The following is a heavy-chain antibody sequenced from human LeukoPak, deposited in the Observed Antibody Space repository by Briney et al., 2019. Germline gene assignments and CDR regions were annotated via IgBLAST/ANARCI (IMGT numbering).Heavy chain of an antibody. CDR1: GGSISSYY. J-gene: IGHJ5*02. CDR2: IYSSGST. V-gene: IGHV4-59*01. Sequence: PSETLSLTCTVSGGSISSYYWSWIRQPPGKGLEWIGYIYSSGSTNYNPSLKSRVTISVDTSKNQFSLNLTSVTAADTAVYYCARDVPWLDPWGQGTPVTVSS. CDR3: ARDVPWLDP. D-gene: IGHD2-2*01.